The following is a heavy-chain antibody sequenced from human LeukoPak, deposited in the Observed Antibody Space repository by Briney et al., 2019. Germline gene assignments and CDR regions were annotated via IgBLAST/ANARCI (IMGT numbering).Heavy chain of an antibody. CDR1: SGSLSDKC. Sequence: SETLSLTCGVYSGSLSDKCWSWIRQPPGKGLEWIGEINPSGSTNYNPSLKSRVTMSVDTSKKQFSLRLTSVTAADTAVYYCAREIVADDAFDIWGQGTMVTVSS. J-gene: IGHJ3*02. CDR2: INPSGST. D-gene: IGHD2-21*01. CDR3: AREIVADDAFDI. V-gene: IGHV4-34*01.